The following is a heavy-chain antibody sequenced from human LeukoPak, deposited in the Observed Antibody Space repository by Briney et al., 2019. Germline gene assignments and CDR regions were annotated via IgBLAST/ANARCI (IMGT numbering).Heavy chain of an antibody. V-gene: IGHV1-69*13. Sequence: GASVKVSCKASGYTFTGYYMHWVRQAPGQGLEWMGGIIPIFGTANYAQKFQGRVTITADESTSTAYMELSSLRSEDTAVYYCATDSSGYYYGAFDIWGQGTMVTVSS. J-gene: IGHJ3*02. CDR2: IIPIFGTA. CDR3: ATDSSGYYYGAFDI. CDR1: GYTFTGYY. D-gene: IGHD3-22*01.